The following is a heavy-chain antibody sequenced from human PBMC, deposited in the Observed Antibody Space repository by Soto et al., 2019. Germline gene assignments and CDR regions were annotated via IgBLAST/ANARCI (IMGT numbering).Heavy chain of an antibody. CDR1: GFTFSDYG. Sequence: GGSLRLSCGASGFTFSDYGMHWFRQAPGKGLEWLAVISYDGSSKYYADSVKGRFTISRDNSKNTLYLQMSSLRTEDTAVYSCAKDTSRVGSTRGPFDCWGQGTLVTVSS. CDR2: ISYDGSSK. CDR3: AKDTSRVGSTRGPFDC. D-gene: IGHD1-26*01. J-gene: IGHJ4*02. V-gene: IGHV3-30*18.